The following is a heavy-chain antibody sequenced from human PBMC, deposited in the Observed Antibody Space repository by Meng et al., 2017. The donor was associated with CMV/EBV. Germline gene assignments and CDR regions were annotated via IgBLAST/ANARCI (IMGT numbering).Heavy chain of an antibody. D-gene: IGHD1-26*01. V-gene: IGHV5-51*01. CDR1: GYSFTSYW. CDR3: ARSRSYSLPEPPDAFDI. CDR2: IYPGDSDT. Sequence: GESLKISCKGSGYSFTSYWIGWVRQMPGKGLEWMGIIYPGDSDTRYSPSFQGQVTISADKSISTAYLQWRSLKASDTAMYYCARSRSYSLPEPPDAFDIWGQGTMVTVSS. J-gene: IGHJ3*02.